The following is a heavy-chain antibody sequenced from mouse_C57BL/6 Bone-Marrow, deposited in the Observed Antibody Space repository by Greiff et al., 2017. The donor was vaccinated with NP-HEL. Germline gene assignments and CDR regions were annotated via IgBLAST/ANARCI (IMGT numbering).Heavy chain of an antibody. Sequence: QVQLQQPGAELVMPGASVKLSCKASGYTFTSYWMHWVKQRPGQGLEWIGEIDPSDSYTNYNHKFKGKSTLTVDKSSSTAYMQLSSLTSEDSAVYYCARRGYGCNWYFDGWGTGTTVTVSS. CDR1: GYTFTSYW. J-gene: IGHJ1*03. CDR3: ARRGYGCNWYFDG. CDR2: IDPSDSYT. D-gene: IGHD1-1*01. V-gene: IGHV1-69*01.